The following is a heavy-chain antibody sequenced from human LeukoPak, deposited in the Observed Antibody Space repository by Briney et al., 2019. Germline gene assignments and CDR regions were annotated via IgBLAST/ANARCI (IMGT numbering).Heavy chain of an antibody. J-gene: IGHJ3*02. V-gene: IGHV4-59*11. CDR3: ARDLVTVTKGFDI. D-gene: IGHD4-17*01. Sequence: SETLSLTCAVSDDSFSSHYWTWIRQPPGKGLEWIGYISYIGSTNYNPSLKSRVTISIDTSKNQFSLKLRSVTAADTAAYYCARDLVTVTKGFDIWGQGTMVSVSS. CDR2: ISYIGST. CDR1: DDSFSSHY.